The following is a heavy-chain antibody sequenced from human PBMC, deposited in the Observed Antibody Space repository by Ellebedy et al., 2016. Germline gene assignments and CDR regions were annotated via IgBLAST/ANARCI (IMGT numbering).Heavy chain of an antibody. CDR2: IYSSGST. CDR1: GDSVSSSQW. J-gene: IGHJ4*02. Sequence: SETLSLTXSVSGDSVSSSQWWSWVRQFPGKGLEWIGYIYSSGSTNYNPSLKSRVTISLDTSKNQLSLRLNSVTAADTAVYYCARKDGDYWGQGTQVAVSS. V-gene: IGHV4-61*01. CDR3: ARKDGDY. D-gene: IGHD2/OR15-2a*01.